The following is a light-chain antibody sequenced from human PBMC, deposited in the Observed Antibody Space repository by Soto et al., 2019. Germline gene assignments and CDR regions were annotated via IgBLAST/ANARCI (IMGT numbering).Light chain of an antibody. V-gene: IGKV3-11*01. Sequence: EIVLTQPPATLSLSPGERATLSCRASQSVSAYVAWYQQKPGQAPRLLIYDTSNRATGVPARFSGSGSGTDFSLTISSLEPEDFAVYYCQQRTNWPPVTFGQGTRLEI. J-gene: IGKJ5*01. CDR3: QQRTNWPPVT. CDR2: DTS. CDR1: QSVSAY.